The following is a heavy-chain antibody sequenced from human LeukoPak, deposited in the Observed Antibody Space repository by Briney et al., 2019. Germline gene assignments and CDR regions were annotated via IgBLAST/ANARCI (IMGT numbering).Heavy chain of an antibody. CDR3: ARDSSTLGMDV. V-gene: IGHV3-30-3*01. J-gene: IGHJ6*02. CDR1: GFTFSSYA. CDR2: ISYDGSNK. Sequence: GRSLRLSCAASGFTFSSYAMHWVRQAPGKGLEWVAVISYDGSNKYYADSVKGRFTISRDNSKNTLYLQMNSLRAEDTAVYYCARDSSTLGMDVWGQGTTVSVSS.